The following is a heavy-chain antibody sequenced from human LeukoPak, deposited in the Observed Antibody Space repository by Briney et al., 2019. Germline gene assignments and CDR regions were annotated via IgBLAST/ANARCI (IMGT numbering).Heavy chain of an antibody. CDR3: AREILYYGSGSYHLDY. CDR1: GYTFTSYG. Sequence: ASVKVSCKASGYTFTSYGISWVRQAPGQGLEWMGWISAYNGNTNYAQKLQGRVTMTTDTSTSTAYMELRSLRSDDTAVYYCAREILYYGSGSYHLDYWGQGTLVTVPS. D-gene: IGHD3-10*01. J-gene: IGHJ4*02. V-gene: IGHV1-18*01. CDR2: ISAYNGNT.